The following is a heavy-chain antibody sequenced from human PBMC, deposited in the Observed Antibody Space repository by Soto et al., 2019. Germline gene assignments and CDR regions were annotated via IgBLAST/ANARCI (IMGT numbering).Heavy chain of an antibody. V-gene: IGHV4-61*01. Sequence: SETLSLTCTVSGGSVSSGSYYWSWIRQPPGKGLEWIGYIYYSGSTNYNPSLKSRVTISVDTSKNQFSLKLSSVTAADTAVYYCARDSTFDIWGQGTMVNVS. CDR3: ARDSTFDI. CDR2: IYYSGST. J-gene: IGHJ3*02. CDR1: GGSVSSGSYY. D-gene: IGHD2-2*01.